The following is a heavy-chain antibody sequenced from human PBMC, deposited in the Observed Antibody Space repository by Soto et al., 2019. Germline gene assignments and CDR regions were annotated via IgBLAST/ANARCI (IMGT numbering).Heavy chain of an antibody. CDR3: ARDRVPKSSGFFPFDY. D-gene: IGHD3-22*01. CDR1: GYTFNIYG. V-gene: IGHV1-18*01. Sequence: QIQLVQSGAEVKKPGASVKVSCKASGYTFNIYGINWVRQAPGQGLEWMGWISAFNGKTNYAQNVQGRVTMTTDTSTSTAYVELRSQRSDDTAVYYCARDRVPKSSGFFPFDYWGHGTLVTVSS. J-gene: IGHJ4*01. CDR2: ISAFNGKT.